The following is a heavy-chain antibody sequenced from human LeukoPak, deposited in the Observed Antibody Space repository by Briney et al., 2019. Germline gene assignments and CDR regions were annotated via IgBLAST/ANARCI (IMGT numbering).Heavy chain of an antibody. Sequence: SQTLSPTCTVSGGSISSGGYYWSWIRQHPGKGLEWIGYIYYSGSTYYNPSLKSRVTISVDTSKNQFSLKLSSVTAADTAVYYCAREGPSSPDAFDIWGQGTMVTVSS. CDR3: AREGPSSPDAFDI. CDR2: IYYSGST. J-gene: IGHJ3*02. V-gene: IGHV4-31*03. D-gene: IGHD2-2*01. CDR1: GGSISSGGYY.